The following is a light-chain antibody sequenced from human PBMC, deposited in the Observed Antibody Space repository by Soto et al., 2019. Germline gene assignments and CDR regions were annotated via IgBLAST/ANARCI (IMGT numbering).Light chain of an antibody. CDR3: QSYDSSLSGVV. V-gene: IGLV1-40*01. Sequence: QPVLTQPPSVSGAPGQRVTISCTGSRSNIGAGYDVHWYQHLPGTAPKLLIYINTKRPSGVPERFSGSKSGTSASLAITGLQAEDEADYYCQSYDSSLSGVVFGGGTQLTVL. CDR1: RSNIGAGYD. J-gene: IGLJ2*01. CDR2: INT.